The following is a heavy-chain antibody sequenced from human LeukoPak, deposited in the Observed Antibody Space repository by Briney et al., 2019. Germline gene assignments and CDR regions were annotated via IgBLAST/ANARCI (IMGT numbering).Heavy chain of an antibody. CDR2: MNPNSGNT. Sequence: ASVKVSCKASGYTFTGYYMHWVRQAPGQGLEWMGWMNPNSGNTGYAQKFQGRVTITRNTSISTAYMELSSLRYEDTAVHYCARTTIFGVVRNAFDIWGQGTMVTVSS. D-gene: IGHD3-3*01. J-gene: IGHJ3*02. CDR1: GYTFTGYY. V-gene: IGHV1-8*03. CDR3: ARTTIFGVVRNAFDI.